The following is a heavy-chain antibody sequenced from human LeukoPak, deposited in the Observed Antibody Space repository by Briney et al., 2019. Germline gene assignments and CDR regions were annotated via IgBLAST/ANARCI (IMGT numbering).Heavy chain of an antibody. Sequence: PGGSLRLSCAASGFTVSSNYMSWVRQAPGKGLEWVSVIYSGGSTYYADSVKGRFTISRDNSKNTLYLQMNSLRAEDTAVYYCAKDGGIFGVVIPAFDIWGQGTMVTVSS. D-gene: IGHD3-3*01. V-gene: IGHV3-53*05. CDR1: GFTVSSNY. CDR3: AKDGGIFGVVIPAFDI. CDR2: IYSGGST. J-gene: IGHJ3*02.